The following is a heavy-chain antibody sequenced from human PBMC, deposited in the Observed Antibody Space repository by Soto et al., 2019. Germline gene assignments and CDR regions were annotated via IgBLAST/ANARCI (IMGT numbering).Heavy chain of an antibody. CDR2: IYYSGST. D-gene: IGHD5-18*01. CDR1: GGSISSADYY. V-gene: IGHV4-30-4*01. CDR3: DRSHLNTAMVTVFAY. J-gene: IGHJ4*02. Sequence: PSETLSLTCTFSGGSISSADYYWSWIRQPPGKGLEWIGYIYYSGSTYYNPSLKSRVTISVDTSKNQFSLKLSSVTAADTAVYYCDRSHLNTAMVTVFAYWGQGTLVTVSS.